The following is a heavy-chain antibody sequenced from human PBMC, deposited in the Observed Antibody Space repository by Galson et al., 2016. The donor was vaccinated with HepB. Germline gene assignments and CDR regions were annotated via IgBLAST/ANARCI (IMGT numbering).Heavy chain of an antibody. CDR3: ASQCSGSSXGFGP. D-gene: IGHD6-19*01. J-gene: IGHJ5*02. V-gene: IGHV4-4*02. CDR1: GGSIXXTNW. Sequence: SETLSLTCTVSGGSIXXTNWXXXVRXXPGXXXEWXXXIXHXGTTNYSPSLKSRVTISVDTSKNQFSLKLTSVTAADTAVYYCASQCSGSSXGFGPWGRGTLVTVSS. CDR2: IXHXGTT.